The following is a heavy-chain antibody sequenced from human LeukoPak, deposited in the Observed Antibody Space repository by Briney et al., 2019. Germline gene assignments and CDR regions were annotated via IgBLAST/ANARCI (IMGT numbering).Heavy chain of an antibody. CDR1: GGSFSGYY. CDR3: ARGLAIVGATTLAFDY. CDR2: INHSGST. J-gene: IGHJ4*02. V-gene: IGHV4-34*01. Sequence: SETLSLTCAVYGGSFSGYYWSWIRQPPGKGLEWIGEINHSGSTNYNPSLKSRVTISVDTSKNQFSLKLTSVTAADTAVHYCARGLAIVGATTLAFDYWGQGTLVTVSS. D-gene: IGHD1-26*01.